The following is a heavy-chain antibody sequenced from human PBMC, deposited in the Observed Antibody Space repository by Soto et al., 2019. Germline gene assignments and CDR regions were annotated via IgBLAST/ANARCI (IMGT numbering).Heavy chain of an antibody. CDR3: ARDHYYGSGSYRAYYYGMDV. CDR2: IIPILGIA. V-gene: IGHV1-69*04. CDR1: GGTFSSYT. D-gene: IGHD3-10*01. J-gene: IGHJ6*02. Sequence: SVKVSCKASGGTFSSYTISWVRQAPGQGLEWMGRIIPILGIANYAQKFQGRVTITADKSTSTAYMELSSLRSEDTAVYYCARDHYYGSGSYRAYYYGMDVWGQGTTVTVSS.